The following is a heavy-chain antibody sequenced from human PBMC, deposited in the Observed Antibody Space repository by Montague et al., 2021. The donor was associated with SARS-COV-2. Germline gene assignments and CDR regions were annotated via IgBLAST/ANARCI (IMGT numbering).Heavy chain of an antibody. J-gene: IGHJ4*02. CDR1: GFSFSSFV. D-gene: IGHD2-15*01. Sequence: SLRLSLAASGFSFSSFVMSWVRQSPGKGLEWVSAITGRGSDTYYADSVTGRFTISRDNSKNTLYLQMNGLRDDDTAVYYCVKFGDCTGGSCYGFFDYWGQGALVTVSS. CDR2: ITGRGSDT. V-gene: IGHV3-23*01. CDR3: VKFGDCTGGSCYGFFDY.